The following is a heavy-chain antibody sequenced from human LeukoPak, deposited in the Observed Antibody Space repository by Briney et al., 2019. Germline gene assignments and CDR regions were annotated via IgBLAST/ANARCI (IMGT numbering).Heavy chain of an antibody. J-gene: IGHJ4*02. D-gene: IGHD2-8*01. Sequence: GGSLRLSCAASGFTFSSYGMHWVRQAPGKGLEWVAFIRYDGSNKYYADSVKGRFTISRDNSKNTLYLQVNSLRAEDTAVYYCAKDLIHWGQGTLVTVSS. CDR1: GFTFSSYG. V-gene: IGHV3-30*02. CDR3: AKDLIH. CDR2: IRYDGSNK.